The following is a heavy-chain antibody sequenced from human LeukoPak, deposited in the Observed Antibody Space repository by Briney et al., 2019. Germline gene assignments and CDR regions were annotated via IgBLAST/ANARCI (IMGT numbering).Heavy chain of an antibody. CDR2: INHSGST. CDR1: GGSFSGYY. J-gene: IGHJ5*02. V-gene: IGHV4-34*01. Sequence: SETLSLTCAVYGGSFSGYYWSWIRQPPGKGLEWIGEINHSGSTNYNPSLKSRVTISVDTSKNQFSLKLSSVTAAGTAVYYCARGRSYGSGRYWFDPWGQGTLVTVSS. CDR3: ARGRSYGSGRYWFDP. D-gene: IGHD3-10*01.